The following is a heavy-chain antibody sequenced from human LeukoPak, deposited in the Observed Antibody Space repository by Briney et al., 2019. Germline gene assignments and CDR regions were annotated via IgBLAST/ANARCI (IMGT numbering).Heavy chain of an antibody. CDR2: ISAYNGNT. V-gene: IGHV1-18*01. J-gene: IGHJ4*02. CDR3: ARVDDSSGYSDFDY. Sequence: ASVKVSRKASGYTFISYGISWVRQAPGQGLEWMGWISAYNGNTKYAQKVQGRVTMTTDTSTSTAYMELRSLRSDDTAVYYCARVDDSSGYSDFDYWGQGTLVTVSS. CDR1: GYTFISYG. D-gene: IGHD3-22*01.